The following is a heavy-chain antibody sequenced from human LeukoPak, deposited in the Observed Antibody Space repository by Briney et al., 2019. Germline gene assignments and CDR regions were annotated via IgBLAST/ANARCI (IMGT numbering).Heavy chain of an antibody. CDR2: IYYSGST. CDR3: ARHMNYYDSSGYRGGYYFDY. J-gene: IGHJ4*02. Sequence: PSETLSLTCAVSGGSISSYYWSWIRQPPGKGLEWIGYIYYSGSTNYNPSLKSRVTISVDTSKNQFSLKLSSVTAADTAVYYCARHMNYYDSSGYRGGYYFDYWGQGTLVTVSS. CDR1: GGSISSYY. D-gene: IGHD3-22*01. V-gene: IGHV4-59*08.